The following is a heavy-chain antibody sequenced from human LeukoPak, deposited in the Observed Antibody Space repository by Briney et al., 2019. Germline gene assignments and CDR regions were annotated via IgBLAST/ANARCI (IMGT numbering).Heavy chain of an antibody. Sequence: ASVKVSCKVSGYTLTELSMHWVRQAPGKGLEWMGGFDPEDGETIYAQKFQGRVTMTEDTSTDTAYMELSSLRSEDTGAYYCATEARYYYGSGTKTGSFDYWGQGTLVTVSS. J-gene: IGHJ4*02. CDR3: ATEARYYYGSGTKTGSFDY. CDR2: FDPEDGET. CDR1: GYTLTELS. V-gene: IGHV1-24*01. D-gene: IGHD3-10*01.